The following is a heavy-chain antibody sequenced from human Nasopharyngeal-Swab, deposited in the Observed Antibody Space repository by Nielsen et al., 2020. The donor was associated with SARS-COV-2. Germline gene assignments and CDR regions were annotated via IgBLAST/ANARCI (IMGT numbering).Heavy chain of an antibody. D-gene: IGHD2-15*01. CDR3: ARGSSLLSFDY. J-gene: IGHJ4*02. CDR2: IWYDGTFQ. Sequence: GGSLRLSFEASGFNFNTYGMHGGPKAPGKGRDGVATIWYDGTFQYYADPVKGRFTISRDNSKNTLYLQMNTLRAEDTAVYFCARGSSLLSFDYWGQGTLVTVSS. V-gene: IGHV3-33*01. CDR1: GFNFNTYG.